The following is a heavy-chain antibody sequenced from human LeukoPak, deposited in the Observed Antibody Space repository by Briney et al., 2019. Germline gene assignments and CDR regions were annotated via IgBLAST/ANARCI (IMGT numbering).Heavy chain of an antibody. D-gene: IGHD3-3*01. CDR2: IYYSGST. CDR3: AKDRVTIFRVEGGFDY. J-gene: IGHJ4*02. Sequence: SETLSLTCTVSGGSISSYYWSWIRQPPGKGLEWIGYIYYSGSTNYNPSLKSRVTISVDTSKNQFSLKLSSVTAADPAVYYCAKDRVTIFRVEGGFDYWGQGTLVTVSS. V-gene: IGHV4-59*01. CDR1: GGSISSYY.